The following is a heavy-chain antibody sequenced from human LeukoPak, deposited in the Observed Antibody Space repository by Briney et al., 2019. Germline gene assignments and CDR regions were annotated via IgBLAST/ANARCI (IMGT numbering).Heavy chain of an antibody. CDR3: ASPNYYYDSSGYYPIDAFDI. CDR1: GGFISISNG. CDR2: IYHSGST. Sequence: SGPLTLPCAVSGGFISISNGWGRVRPPPGKGLEWIGEIYHSGSTNYSPSLKSRVTISVDKSKNQFSLKLSSVTAADTAVYYCASPNYYYDSSGYYPIDAFDIWGQGTMVTVSS. V-gene: IGHV4-4*02. D-gene: IGHD3-22*01. J-gene: IGHJ3*02.